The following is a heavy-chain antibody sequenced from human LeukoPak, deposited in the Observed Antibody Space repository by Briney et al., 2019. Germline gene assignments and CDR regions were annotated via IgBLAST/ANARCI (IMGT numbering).Heavy chain of an antibody. CDR2: INPTGGST. Sequence: SVKVSCKSSGYTFTSYYMHWVRQPPAQGREWMGIINPTGGSTNYAQKFYGRVTITRDTPPNTVYMDLSNLRSEQTPVYYCARAGGITMIVGGLSPDYCGQGTLVTVCS. CDR1: GYTFTSYY. D-gene: IGHD3-22*01. J-gene: IGHJ4*02. CDR3: ARAGGITMIVGGLSPDY. V-gene: IGHV1-46*01.